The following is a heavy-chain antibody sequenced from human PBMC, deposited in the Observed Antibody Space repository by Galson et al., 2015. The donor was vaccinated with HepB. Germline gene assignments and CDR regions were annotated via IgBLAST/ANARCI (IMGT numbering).Heavy chain of an antibody. D-gene: IGHD3-10*01. CDR1: GGSISSYY. V-gene: IGHV4-59*01. J-gene: IGHJ4*02. CDR2: IYYSGST. CDR3: ASSGGLWFGEYRDY. Sequence: LSLTCTVSGGSISSYYWSWIRQPPGKGLEWIGYIYYSGSTNYNPSLKSRVTISVDTSKNQFSLKLSSVTAADTAVYYCASSGGLWFGEYRDYWGQGTLVTVSS.